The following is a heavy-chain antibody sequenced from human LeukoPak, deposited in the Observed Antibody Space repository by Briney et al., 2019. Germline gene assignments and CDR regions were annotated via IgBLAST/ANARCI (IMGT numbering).Heavy chain of an antibody. CDR1: GYTFTNYG. D-gene: IGHD3-10*01. J-gene: IGHJ4*02. V-gene: IGHV1-18*01. Sequence: GASVKVSCKASGYTFTNYGISWVRQAPGQGLEWMGWISGYNGTTDYSQKLQGRVTMTTDTSTSTAYMELRSLESDDTAVYYCARDIGVSQFDSWGQGTLVTVSS. CDR2: ISGYNGTT. CDR3: ARDIGVSQFDS.